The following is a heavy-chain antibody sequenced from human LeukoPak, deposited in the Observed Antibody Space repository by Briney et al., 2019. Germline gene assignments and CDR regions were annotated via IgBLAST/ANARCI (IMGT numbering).Heavy chain of an antibody. CDR2: IKEDGSEK. CDR3: ARGRRDTQYQVFDY. V-gene: IGHV3-7*01. Sequence: PGGSLRLSCVTSGFTLSNYWMNWVRQAPGKGLERVANIKEDGSEKYYVDSVKGRFTISRDNARTSLYLQMSSLRDDDSAVYYCARGRRDTQYQVFDYWGQGTLVTVSS. CDR1: GFTLSNYW. D-gene: IGHD2-2*01. J-gene: IGHJ4*02.